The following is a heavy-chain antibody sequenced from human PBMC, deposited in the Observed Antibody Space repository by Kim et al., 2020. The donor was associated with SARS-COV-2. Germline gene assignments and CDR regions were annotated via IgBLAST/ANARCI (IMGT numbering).Heavy chain of an antibody. D-gene: IGHD6-13*01. V-gene: IGHV3-30*02. J-gene: IGHJ6*02. CDR3: AKDAFDSRSWSPVVGGMEV. Sequence: KGRFTIAREHSKNTLYLQMNSLRDEDTAVYYCAKDAFDSRSWSPVVGGMEVWGQGTTVTVSS.